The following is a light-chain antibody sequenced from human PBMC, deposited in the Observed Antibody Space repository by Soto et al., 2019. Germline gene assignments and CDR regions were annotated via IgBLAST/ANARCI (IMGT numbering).Light chain of an antibody. CDR1: QSVSSN. CDR2: GAS. V-gene: IGKV3-15*01. J-gene: IGKJ1*01. Sequence: EIVMTQSPATLSVSPGERATLSCRASQSVSSNLAWYQQKPGQAPKLLIYGASTRATGIPARFSGSGSGTEFPLTIRSLQSEDFAVYYCQQYNNWLRTVGQGTKV. CDR3: QQYNNWLRT.